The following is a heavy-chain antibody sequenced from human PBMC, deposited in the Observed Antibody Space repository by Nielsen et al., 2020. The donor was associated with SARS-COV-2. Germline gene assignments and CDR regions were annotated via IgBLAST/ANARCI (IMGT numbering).Heavy chain of an antibody. J-gene: IGHJ6*02. D-gene: IGHD3-22*01. CDR2: IYPGDSDT. CDR3: ARPRYDSSGYYSHYGMDV. Sequence: GESLKISCQGSGYSFTSYWIGWVRQMPGKGLEWMGIIYPGDSDTRYSPSFQGQVTISADKSISTAYLQWSSLKASDTAMYYCARPRYDSSGYYSHYGMDVWGQGTTVTVSS. CDR1: GYSFTSYW. V-gene: IGHV5-51*01.